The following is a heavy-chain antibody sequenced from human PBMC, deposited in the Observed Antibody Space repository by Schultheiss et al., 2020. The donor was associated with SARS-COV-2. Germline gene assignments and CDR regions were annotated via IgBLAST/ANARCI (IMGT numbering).Heavy chain of an antibody. CDR2: IYHSGST. Sequence: SETLSLTCAVSGGSISSSNWWSWVRQPPGKGLEWIGEIYHSGSTNYNPSLKSRVTISVDTSKNQFSLKLSSVTAADTAVYYCARSFVVPAAKKTDAFDIWGQGTMVTVSS. D-gene: IGHD2-2*01. CDR1: GGSISSSNW. V-gene: IGHV4-4*02. CDR3: ARSFVVPAAKKTDAFDI. J-gene: IGHJ3*02.